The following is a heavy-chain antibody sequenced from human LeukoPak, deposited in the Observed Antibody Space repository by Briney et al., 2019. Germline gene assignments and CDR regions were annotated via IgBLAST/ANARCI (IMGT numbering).Heavy chain of an antibody. CDR3: ARDRLGLYYFDY. CDR2: VWFDGSNK. J-gene: IGHJ4*02. V-gene: IGHV3-33*01. D-gene: IGHD3-16*01. Sequence: GGPLRLSCAASGFTFSSYGMHWVRQAPGKGLEWVAVVWFDGSNKYYADSVKGRFTISRDNSKNTLYLQMNSLKAEDTAIYFCARDRLGLYYFDYWGQGTLVTVSS. CDR1: GFTFSSYG.